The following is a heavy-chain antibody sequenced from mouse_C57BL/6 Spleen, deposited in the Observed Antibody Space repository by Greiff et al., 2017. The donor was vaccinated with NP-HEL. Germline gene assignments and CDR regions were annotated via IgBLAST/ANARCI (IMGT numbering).Heavy chain of an antibody. D-gene: IGHD1-1*01. J-gene: IGHJ3*01. CDR3: AYGSSPPFGD. CDR1: GYAFSSSW. V-gene: IGHV1-82*01. CDR2: SYPEAGDT. Sequence: QVQLKESGPELVKPGASVKISCKASGYAFSSSWMNWVQQRPGKGLEWIGRSYPEAGDTNYNGKFKGKGTLTAYKSSCTAYMQLSSLTSEDSAVYFCAYGSSPPFGDWGQGTLVTVSA.